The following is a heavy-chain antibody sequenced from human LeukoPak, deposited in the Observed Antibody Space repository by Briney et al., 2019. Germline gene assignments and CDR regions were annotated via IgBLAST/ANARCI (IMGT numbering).Heavy chain of an antibody. CDR1: GGSISSSNW. CDR2: IYHSGST. D-gene: IGHD1-26*01. J-gene: IGHJ4*02. CDR3: ARVVVGATRWPGRARRGLGFDY. Sequence: RASETLSLTCAVSGGSISSSNWWSWVRQPPGMGLEWIGEIYHSGSTNYNPSLKSRVTISVDKSKNQFSLKLSSVTAADTAVYYCARVVVGATRWPGRARRGLGFDYWGQGTLVTVSS. V-gene: IGHV4-4*02.